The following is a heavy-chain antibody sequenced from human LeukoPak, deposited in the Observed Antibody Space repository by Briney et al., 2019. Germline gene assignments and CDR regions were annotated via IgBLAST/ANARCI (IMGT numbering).Heavy chain of an antibody. CDR3: ARGYPMVRGVNAFDI. CDR2: IGGNGNTL. V-gene: IGHV3-11*01. D-gene: IGHD3-10*01. CDR1: GFTFSDYY. Sequence: GGSLRLSCATSGFTFSDYYMGWIRQAPGKGLEWVSYIGGNGNTLNYGDSVKSRFTISRDNAKNSLYLQLNSLRAEDTAVYYCARGYPMVRGVNAFDIWGQGTMVTVSS. J-gene: IGHJ3*02.